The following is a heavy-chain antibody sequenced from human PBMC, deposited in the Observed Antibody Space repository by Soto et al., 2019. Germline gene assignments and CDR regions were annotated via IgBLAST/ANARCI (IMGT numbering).Heavy chain of an antibody. Sequence: QVQLQQWGAGLLKPSETLSLTCAVYGGSFSGYYWSWIRQPPGKGLEWLGEINHSGSTNYNPSLTRRVTKSEDTSKNQFALKLSSVTAAATAVYYCARGTGGYRYGRSRGWFDPWGQGTLVTVSS. D-gene: IGHD5-18*01. CDR2: INHSGST. CDR3: ARGTGGYRYGRSRGWFDP. J-gene: IGHJ5*02. CDR1: GGSFSGYY. V-gene: IGHV4-34*01.